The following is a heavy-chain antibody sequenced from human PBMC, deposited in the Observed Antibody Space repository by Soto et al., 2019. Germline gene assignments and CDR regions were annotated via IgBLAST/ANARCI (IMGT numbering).Heavy chain of an antibody. CDR2: INPNSGGT. Sequence: ASVKVSCKASGYTIAGYYMHSVRQAPGQGLEWMGWINPNSGGTNYAQKFQGWVTTTRDTSISTAYMELSRLRSDDTAVYYCARGSTGYSSGWSRVSFDIWGQGTMVTVSS. CDR3: ARGSTGYSSGWSRVSFDI. V-gene: IGHV1-2*04. J-gene: IGHJ3*02. CDR1: GYTIAGYY. D-gene: IGHD6-19*01.